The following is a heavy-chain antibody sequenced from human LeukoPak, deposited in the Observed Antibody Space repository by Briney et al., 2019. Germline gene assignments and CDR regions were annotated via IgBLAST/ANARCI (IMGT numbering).Heavy chain of an antibody. D-gene: IGHD6-13*01. V-gene: IGHV3-9*01. J-gene: IGHJ4*02. CDR3: ARPAAAGTYGY. Sequence: GGSLRLSCAASGFTFDDYAMHWVRQAPGKGLEWVSGISWNSGSIGYADSVKGRFTISRDNAKNSLYLQMNSLRAEDTAVYYCARPAAAGTYGYWGQGTLVTVSS. CDR1: GFTFDDYA. CDR2: ISWNSGSI.